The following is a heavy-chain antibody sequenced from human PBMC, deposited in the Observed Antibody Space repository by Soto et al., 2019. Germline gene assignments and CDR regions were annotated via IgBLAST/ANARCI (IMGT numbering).Heavy chain of an antibody. J-gene: IGHJ5*02. CDR1: GYIFTNND. Sequence: ASVKVSCKASGYIFTNNDVSWVRQATGQGLEWMGWMNPGSGDTGYAQKFQGRVTMTRNISVATAYMELSSLRADDTAIYYCARMASFGSLNWFDPWGQGTLVTVSS. CDR2: MNPGSGDT. CDR3: ARMASFGSLNWFDP. D-gene: IGHD5-18*01. V-gene: IGHV1-8*01.